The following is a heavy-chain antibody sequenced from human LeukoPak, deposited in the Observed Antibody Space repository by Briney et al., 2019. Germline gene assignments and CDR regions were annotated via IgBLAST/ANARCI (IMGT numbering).Heavy chain of an antibody. CDR3: ARDIVSYFDY. V-gene: IGHV3-23*01. J-gene: IGHJ4*01. CDR1: GLTFSSYA. Sequence: GGSLRLSCAASGLTFSSYAMSWVRQAPGKGLEWVSAISGSGGTTYYADSVKGRFTISRDNAKNSLYLQMNSLRAEDTAVYYCARDIVSYFDYCGHGTLVTVSS. CDR2: ISGSGGTT. D-gene: IGHD2-15*01.